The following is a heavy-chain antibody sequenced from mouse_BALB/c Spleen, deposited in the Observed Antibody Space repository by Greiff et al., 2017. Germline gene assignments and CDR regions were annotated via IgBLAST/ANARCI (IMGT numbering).Heavy chain of an antibody. Sequence: DVMLVESGGGLVKPGGSLKLSCAASGFAFSSYDMSWVRQTPEKRLEWVATISSGGSYTYYPDSVKGRFTISRDNAKNTLYLQMSSLRSEDTAMYYCARRSDYYFDYWGQGTTLTVSS. CDR3: ARRSDYYFDY. CDR2: ISSGGSYT. J-gene: IGHJ2*01. V-gene: IGHV5-9-1*01. CDR1: GFAFSSYD.